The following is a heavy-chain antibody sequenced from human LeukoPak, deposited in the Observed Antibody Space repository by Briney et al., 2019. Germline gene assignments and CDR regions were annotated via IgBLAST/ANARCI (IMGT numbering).Heavy chain of an antibody. CDR2: INAGNGNT. CDR3: ARINYYGSGSYHEGWFDP. Sequence: ASVRVSCKASGYTFTSYAMHWVRQAPGQRLEWMGWINAGNGNTKYSQKFQGRVTITRDTSASTAYMELSSLRSEDTAVYYCARINYYGSGSYHEGWFDPWGQGTLVTVSS. J-gene: IGHJ5*02. CDR1: GYTFTSYA. D-gene: IGHD3-10*01. V-gene: IGHV1-3*01.